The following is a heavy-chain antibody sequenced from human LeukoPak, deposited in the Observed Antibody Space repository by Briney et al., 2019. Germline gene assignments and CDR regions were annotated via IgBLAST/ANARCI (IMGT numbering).Heavy chain of an antibody. J-gene: IGHJ4*02. V-gene: IGHV3-23*01. Sequence: GGSLRLSCAASRFTFTSYAMSWVRQAPGKGLEWVSSITDSGGSTYYADSVKGRFTISRDNSKNTLYLQMNSLRAEDTAVYYCAKRGAEVGATVAPGDYWGQGTLVTVSS. CDR3: AKRGAEVGATVAPGDY. D-gene: IGHD1-26*01. CDR2: ITDSGGST. CDR1: RFTFTSYA.